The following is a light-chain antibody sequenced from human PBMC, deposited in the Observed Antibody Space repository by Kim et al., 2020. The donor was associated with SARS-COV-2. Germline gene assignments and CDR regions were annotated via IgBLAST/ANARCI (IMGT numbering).Light chain of an antibody. V-gene: IGKV3-11*01. CDR2: DAS. J-gene: IGKJ5*01. CDR3: QQYSNWALT. Sequence: EIVLTQSPATLSLSPGERATLSCRASQSVSSYLAWYQQKPGQAPRLLIYDASNRATGIPARFSGSGSGTDFTLTISSLEPEDFAVYYCQQYSNWALTFGQGTRLDIK. CDR1: QSVSSY.